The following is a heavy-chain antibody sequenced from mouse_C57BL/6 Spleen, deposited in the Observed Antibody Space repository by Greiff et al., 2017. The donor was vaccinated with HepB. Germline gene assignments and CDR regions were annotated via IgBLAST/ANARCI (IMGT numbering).Heavy chain of an antibody. CDR1: GFTFCNYW. J-gene: IGHJ4*01. D-gene: IGHD2-14*01. Sequence: EVKVEESGGGLVQPGGSMQLSCVASGFTFCNYWMNWVRPSPEKGLEWVAQIRLKSDNYATHYAESVKGRFTISRDDSKSSVYLQMNNLRAEDTGIYYCTIGAMDYWGQGTSVTVSS. CDR2: IRLKSDNYAT. CDR3: TIGAMDY. V-gene: IGHV6-3*01.